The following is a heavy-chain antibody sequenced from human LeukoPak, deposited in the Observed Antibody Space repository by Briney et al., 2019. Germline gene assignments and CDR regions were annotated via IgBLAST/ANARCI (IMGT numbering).Heavy chain of an antibody. CDR3: ASDGWGVVIY. J-gene: IGHJ4*02. CDR2: ISSSGSTI. Sequence: GGSLRLSCAASGFSFSSYTMNWVRQAPGKGLEWVSYISSSGSTIYYADSVKGRFTISRDNAKNSLYLQMNSLRAEDTAVYYCASDGWGVVIYWGQGTLVTVSS. CDR1: GFSFSSYT. V-gene: IGHV3-48*03. D-gene: IGHD3-10*01.